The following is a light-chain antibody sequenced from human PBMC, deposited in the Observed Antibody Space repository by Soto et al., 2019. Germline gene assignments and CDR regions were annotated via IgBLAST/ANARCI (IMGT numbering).Light chain of an antibody. CDR1: QSVSSSY. Sequence: EIVSTQSPGALPLYPGERATLSCMASQSVSSSYLAWYQQKPGQAPRLLIYGASSRATGIPDRFSGSGSGTDFTLTISRLEPEDFAVYYCQQYGSSPETFGQGTKVDIK. CDR3: QQYGSSPET. V-gene: IGKV3-20*01. CDR2: GAS. J-gene: IGKJ1*01.